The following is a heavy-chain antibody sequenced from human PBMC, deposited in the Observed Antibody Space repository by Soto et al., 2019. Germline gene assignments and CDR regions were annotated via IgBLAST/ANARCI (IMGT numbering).Heavy chain of an antibody. CDR1: GFTFNKHA. V-gene: IGHV3-23*01. CDR3: AGTPGVITVISAFDH. D-gene: IGHD3-22*01. CDR2: ISGSGSST. J-gene: IGHJ4*02. Sequence: EVELLQSGGGLVQPGGSLRLSCVASGFTFNKHALAWVRQAPGKGLEWVSAISGSGSSTYDSDSVKGRFTISRDNSNNSLYLQMNSLRAEDAGIYFRAGTPGVITVISAFDHWGQGTPVTVSS.